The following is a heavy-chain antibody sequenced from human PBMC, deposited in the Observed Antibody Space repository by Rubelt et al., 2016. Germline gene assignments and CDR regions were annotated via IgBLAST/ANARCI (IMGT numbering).Heavy chain of an antibody. CDR2: IRSNAYGGTE. CDR3: AKETEGNYHYYGMDV. J-gene: IGHJ6*02. V-gene: IGHV3-49*03. Sequence: EVQLVESGGGLIQSGGSLRLSCTASGFSFGDYAMSWFRQAPGKGLEWVGFIRSNAYGGTEEYAASVKGRFTISRDDSKSIAYLQMNSLKTEDTAVYYCAKETEGNYHYYGMDVWGQGTTVTVSS. CDR1: GFSFGDYA.